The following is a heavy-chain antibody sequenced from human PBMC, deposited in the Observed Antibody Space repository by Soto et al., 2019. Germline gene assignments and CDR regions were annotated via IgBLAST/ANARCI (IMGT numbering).Heavy chain of an antibody. D-gene: IGHD6-6*01. J-gene: IGHJ5*02. CDR3: AREVNGMEQLVWFDP. Sequence: QVQLVQSGAEVNKPGASVKVSCKASGYTFTSYGISWVRQAPGQGLEWMGWISAYNGNTNYAQKLQGRVTMTTDTSTSTAYMELRRLRSDDTAVYYYAREVNGMEQLVWFDPWGQGTLVTVSS. CDR1: GYTFTSYG. V-gene: IGHV1-18*01. CDR2: ISAYNGNT.